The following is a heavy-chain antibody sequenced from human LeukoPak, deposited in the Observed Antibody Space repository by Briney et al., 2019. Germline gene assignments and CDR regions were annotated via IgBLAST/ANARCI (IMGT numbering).Heavy chain of an antibody. J-gene: IGHJ4*02. Sequence: SVKVSCKASGYTFTSYGISWVRQAPGQGLEWMGRIIPILGIANYAQKFQGRVTITADKSTSTAYMELSSLRSEDTAVYYCARVDSSGYYTDYWGQGTLVTVSS. CDR2: IIPILGIA. CDR3: ARVDSSGYYTDY. D-gene: IGHD3-22*01. V-gene: IGHV1-69*04. CDR1: GYTFTSYG.